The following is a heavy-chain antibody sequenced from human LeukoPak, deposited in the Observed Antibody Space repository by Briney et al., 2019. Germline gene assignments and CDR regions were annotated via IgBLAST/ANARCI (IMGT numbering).Heavy chain of an antibody. Sequence: SETLSLTCAVSGYSISSGYYWGWIRQPPGKGPQWIGSIYHSGSTYYNPSLKSRVTISVDTSKNQFSLKLSSVTAADTAVYYCARQLSSSAWDYWGQGTLATVSS. V-gene: IGHV4-38-2*01. J-gene: IGHJ4*02. CDR2: IYHSGST. CDR1: GYSISSGYY. D-gene: IGHD2-15*01. CDR3: ARQLSSSAWDY.